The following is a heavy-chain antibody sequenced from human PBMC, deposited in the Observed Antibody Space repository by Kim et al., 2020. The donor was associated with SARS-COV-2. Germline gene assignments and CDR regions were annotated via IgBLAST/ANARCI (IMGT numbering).Heavy chain of an antibody. V-gene: IGHV1-46*01. CDR3: ASCRYSSGSSEYYYYYGMDV. CDR2: INPSGGST. J-gene: IGHJ6*02. D-gene: IGHD6-19*01. CDR1: GYTFTSYY. Sequence: ASVKVSCKASGYTFTSYYMHWVRQAPGQGLEWMGIINPSGGSTSYAQKFQGRVTMTRDTSTSTVYMELSSLRSEDTAVYYCASCRYSSGSSEYYYYYGMDVWGQGTTVTVSS.